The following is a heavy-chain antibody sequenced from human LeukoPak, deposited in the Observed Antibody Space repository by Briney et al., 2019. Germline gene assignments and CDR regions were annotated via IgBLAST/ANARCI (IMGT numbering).Heavy chain of an antibody. CDR2: ISSSGSTI. D-gene: IGHD2-15*01. V-gene: IGHV3-11*01. J-gene: IGHJ6*03. CDR3: ARHATQLLRYYYYYYMDV. CDR1: GFTFSDYY. Sequence: PGGSLRLSCAASGFTFSDYYMSWIRHAPGKGLEWVSYISSSGSTIYYADSVKGRFTNSRDNAKNSLYVQMNSLRAEDTAVYYCARHATQLLRYYYYYYMDVWGKGTTVTVSS.